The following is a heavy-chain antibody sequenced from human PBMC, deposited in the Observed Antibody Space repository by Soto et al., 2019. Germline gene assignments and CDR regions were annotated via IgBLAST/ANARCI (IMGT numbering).Heavy chain of an antibody. Sequence: GGSLRLSCAASGFTFSSYSMNWVRQAPGKGLEWVSSISSSSSYIYYADSVKGRFTISRDNAKNSLYLQMNSLRAEDTAVYYCARAIAVAASGSYYYYGMDVWGQGTTVTVSS. D-gene: IGHD6-19*01. CDR2: ISSSSSYI. J-gene: IGHJ6*02. CDR3: ARAIAVAASGSYYYYGMDV. V-gene: IGHV3-21*01. CDR1: GFTFSSYS.